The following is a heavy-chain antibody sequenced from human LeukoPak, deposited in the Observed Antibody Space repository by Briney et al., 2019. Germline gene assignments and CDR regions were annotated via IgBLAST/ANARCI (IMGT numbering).Heavy chain of an antibody. CDR3: SKRDYYDNYFDY. V-gene: IGHV3-23*01. CDR1: GFTFISYA. Sequence: GGSLRLSCAASGFTFISYAMHWVRQAPGKGLEWVSIIGGNGGNTYYADSVKGRFTISRDNSKNTLFLQMNSLRAEDTAVYYCSKRDYYDNYFDYWGQGTLVTVSS. D-gene: IGHD3-22*01. J-gene: IGHJ4*02. CDR2: IGGNGGNT.